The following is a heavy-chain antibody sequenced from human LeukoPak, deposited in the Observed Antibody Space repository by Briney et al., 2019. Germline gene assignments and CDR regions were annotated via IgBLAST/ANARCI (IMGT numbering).Heavy chain of an antibody. V-gene: IGHV4-4*08. CDR2: MHSSGST. J-gene: IGHJ4*02. CDR3: ASASIVGRRFLDY. Sequence: KPPETLSLTCTVSGGSISSFYWSWIRQPPGKGLEWIGYMHSSGSTNYSPYLKSRVTISLDTSKNQFSLKLSSGTAADAAVYYCASASIVGRRFLDYWGQGTLVTVSS. CDR1: GGSISSFY. D-gene: IGHD6-6*01.